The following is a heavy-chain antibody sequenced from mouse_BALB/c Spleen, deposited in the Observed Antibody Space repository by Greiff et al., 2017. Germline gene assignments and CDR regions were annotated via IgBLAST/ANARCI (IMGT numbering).Heavy chain of an antibody. J-gene: IGHJ1*01. CDR2: ISYSGST. V-gene: IGHV3-2*02. CDR3: ARYATGTWYFDV. CDR1: GYSITSDYA. Sequence: EVKLQESGPGLVKPSQSLSLTCTVTGYSITSDYAWNWIRQFPGNKLEWMGYISYSGSTSYNPSLKSRISITRDTSKNQFFLQLNSVTTEDTATYYCARYATGTWYFDVWGAGTTVTVSS. D-gene: IGHD4-1*01.